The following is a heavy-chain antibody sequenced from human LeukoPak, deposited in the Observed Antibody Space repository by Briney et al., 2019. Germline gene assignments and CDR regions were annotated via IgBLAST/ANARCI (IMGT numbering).Heavy chain of an antibody. D-gene: IGHD6-13*01. V-gene: IGHV4-34*01. J-gene: IGHJ5*02. CDR2: INHSGST. CDR3: ARGPRYSSSWSLGGWFDP. CDR1: GASFSGYY. Sequence: SETLSLTCALYGASFSGYYWSWIRQPPGKGLEWIGEINHSGSTNYNPSLKTRVTISVDSSKNQFALKLSSVSASDTAVYYCARGPRYSSSWSLGGWFDPWGQGTLVTVSS.